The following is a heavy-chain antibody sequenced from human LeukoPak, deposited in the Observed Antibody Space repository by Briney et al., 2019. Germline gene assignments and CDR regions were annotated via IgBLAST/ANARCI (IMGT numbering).Heavy chain of an antibody. CDR2: INPNSGGT. V-gene: IGHV1-2*04. Sequence: ASVKVSCKASGYTFTGYYMHWVRQAPGQGLEWMGWINPNSGGTNYAQKFQGWVTMTRDTSISTAYMELSRLRSDDTAVYYCARDYCSSTSCYYGMDVWGKGTTVTVSP. D-gene: IGHD2-2*01. CDR1: GYTFTGYY. J-gene: IGHJ6*04. CDR3: ARDYCSSTSCYYGMDV.